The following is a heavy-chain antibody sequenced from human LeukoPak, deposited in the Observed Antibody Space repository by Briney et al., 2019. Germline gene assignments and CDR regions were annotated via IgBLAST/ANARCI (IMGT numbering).Heavy chain of an antibody. D-gene: IGHD2-15*01. CDR1: GFTFSDYI. Sequence: PGGSLRLSCAASGFTFSDYIMIWVRQAPGKGLEWVSGITASGDSTYYADSVKGRFTMSRDNSKNTVYLQMNNLRVDDTAVYYCARRDIVVVVSASDYWGQGTLVTVSS. CDR3: ARRDIVVVVSASDY. J-gene: IGHJ4*02. V-gene: IGHV3-23*01. CDR2: ITASGDST.